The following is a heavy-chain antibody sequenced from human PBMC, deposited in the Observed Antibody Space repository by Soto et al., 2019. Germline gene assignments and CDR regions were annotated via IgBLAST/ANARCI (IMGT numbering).Heavy chain of an antibody. J-gene: IGHJ4*02. CDR3: ARAGISPDRYYFDY. Sequence: KASETLSLTCTVSGGSISSGGYSWSWIRQHPGKGLEWIGYIYYSGSTYYNPSLKSRVTISVDTSKNQFSLKLSSVTAADTAVYYCARAGISPDRYYFDYWGQGTLVTVAS. CDR1: GGSISSGGYS. V-gene: IGHV4-31*03. CDR2: IYYSGST. D-gene: IGHD1-20*01.